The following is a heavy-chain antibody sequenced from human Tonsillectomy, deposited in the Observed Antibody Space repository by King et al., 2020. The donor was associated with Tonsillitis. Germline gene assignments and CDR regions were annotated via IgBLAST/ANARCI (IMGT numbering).Heavy chain of an antibody. V-gene: IGHV3-48*01. CDR2: ITSDGNTI. Sequence: SMNWVRQAPGKGLEWVSYITSDGNTIYYADSVKGRFTISRDNAKNSLYLQMNSLRTEDTAVYYCARDTPDMARGVINHFDYWGQGTLVTVSS. CDR1: S. J-gene: IGHJ4*02. CDR3: ARDTPDMARGVINHFDY. D-gene: IGHD3-10*01.